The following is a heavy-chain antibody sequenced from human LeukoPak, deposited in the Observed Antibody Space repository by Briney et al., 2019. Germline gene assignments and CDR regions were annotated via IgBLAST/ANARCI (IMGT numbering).Heavy chain of an antibody. D-gene: IGHD4-17*01. V-gene: IGHV4-31*02. J-gene: IGHJ5*02. CDR2: IYYSGST. Sequence: LRLSCAASGFTFSSYAMSWVRQHPGKGLEWIGYIYYSGSTYYNPSLKSRVTISVDTSKNQFSLKLSSVTAADTAVYYCARDRTTNWFDPWGQGTLVTVSS. CDR1: GFTFSSYA. CDR3: ARDRTTNWFDP.